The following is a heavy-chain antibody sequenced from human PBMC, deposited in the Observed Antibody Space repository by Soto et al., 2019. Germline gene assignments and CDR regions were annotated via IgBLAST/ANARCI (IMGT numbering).Heavy chain of an antibody. J-gene: IGHJ6*02. Sequence: SVKVSCKASGGTFSSYAISWVRQAPGQGLEWMGGIIPIFGTANYAQKFQGRVTITADESTSTAYMELSSLRSEDTAVYYCASPHSIAEAPHYYYYYGMDVWGQGTTVTVS. CDR1: GGTFSSYA. D-gene: IGHD6-13*01. CDR2: IIPIFGTA. V-gene: IGHV1-69*13. CDR3: ASPHSIAEAPHYYYYYGMDV.